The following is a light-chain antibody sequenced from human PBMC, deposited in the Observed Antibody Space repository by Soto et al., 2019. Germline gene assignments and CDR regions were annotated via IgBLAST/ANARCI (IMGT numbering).Light chain of an antibody. Sequence: EVVLTQSPGTLSLSPGERATLSCRASQSVSSSFLAWYQQKPGQAPRLLIHAASTGATGIPARFSGSGSGTDFTLTISRLEAEDFAVYYCQQYGDSPRVFGQGTKVDIK. CDR1: QSVSSSF. V-gene: IGKV3-20*01. CDR2: AAS. CDR3: QQYGDSPRV. J-gene: IGKJ1*01.